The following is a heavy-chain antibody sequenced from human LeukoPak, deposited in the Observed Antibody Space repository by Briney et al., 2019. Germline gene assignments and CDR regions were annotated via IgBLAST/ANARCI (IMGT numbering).Heavy chain of an antibody. J-gene: IGHJ4*02. Sequence: GGSLRLSCAASGFTFSSHWMSWVRQAPGKGLEWVANIKKDGSEKYYVDAVKGRFTISRDNAKTSLCLQMNSLRAEDTAVYYCARDLSGIAGYTYGRGIDYWGQGTLVTVSS. D-gene: IGHD5-18*01. V-gene: IGHV3-7*01. CDR2: IKKDGSEK. CDR3: ARDLSGIAGYTYGRGIDY. CDR1: GFTFSSHW.